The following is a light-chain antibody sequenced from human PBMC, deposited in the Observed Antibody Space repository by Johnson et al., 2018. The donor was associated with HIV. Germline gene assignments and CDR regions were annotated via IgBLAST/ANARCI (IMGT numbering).Light chain of an antibody. CDR1: SSNIGNNY. V-gene: IGLV1-51*01. CDR3: GTWDSGLGAVYV. J-gene: IGLJ1*01. Sequence: HSVLTQPPSVSAAPGQKVTISCSGSSSNIGNNYVSWYQQLPGTVPKLLIYDNNKRPSGIPDRFSGSKSGTSATLGITGLQTGDEADYYCGTWDSGLGAVYVVGPGTKVTFL. CDR2: DNN.